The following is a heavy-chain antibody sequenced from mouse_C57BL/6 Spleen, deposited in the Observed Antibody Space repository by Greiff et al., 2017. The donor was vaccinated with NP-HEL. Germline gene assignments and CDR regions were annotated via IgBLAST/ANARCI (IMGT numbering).Heavy chain of an antibody. J-gene: IGHJ1*03. V-gene: IGHV14-3*01. CDR2: IDPANGNT. CDR3: ARPPYGSSPYWYFAV. Sequence: VQLQQSVAELVRPGASVKLSCTASGFNIKNTYMHWVKQRPEQGLEWIGRIDPANGNTKYAPKFQGKATITADTSSNTAYLQHSSLTSEDAAIYYCARPPYGSSPYWYFAVWGTGTTVTVSS. D-gene: IGHD1-1*01. CDR1: GFNIKNTY.